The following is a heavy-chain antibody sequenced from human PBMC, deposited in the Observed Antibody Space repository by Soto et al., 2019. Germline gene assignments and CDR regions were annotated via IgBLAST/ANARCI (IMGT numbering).Heavy chain of an antibody. J-gene: IGHJ1*01. Sequence: GGSLRLSCAASGFTFSSYGMHWVRQAPGKGLEWVAVIWYDGSNKYYADSVKGRFTISRDNSKNTLYLQMNSLRAEDTAVYYCARTFSSSGWYVGYFQHWGQGTLVTVS. CDR3: ARTFSSSGWYVGYFQH. CDR2: IWYDGSNK. D-gene: IGHD6-19*01. V-gene: IGHV3-33*01. CDR1: GFTFSSYG.